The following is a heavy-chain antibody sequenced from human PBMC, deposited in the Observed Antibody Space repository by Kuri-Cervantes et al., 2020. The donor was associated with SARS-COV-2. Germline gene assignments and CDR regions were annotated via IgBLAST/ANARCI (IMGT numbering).Heavy chain of an antibody. J-gene: IGHJ4*02. D-gene: IGHD7-27*01. CDR2: IGPSGTTK. Sequence: GESLKISCAGSGFTFSTYALAWVRQAPGKGLEWGSNIGPSGTTKYYADSVKGRFTISRDNAKNSLYLQMSSLRAEDTAVYYCARDLRLGKSLDYWGQGTLVTVSS. V-gene: IGHV3-48*03. CDR3: ARDLRLGKSLDY. CDR1: GFTFSTYA.